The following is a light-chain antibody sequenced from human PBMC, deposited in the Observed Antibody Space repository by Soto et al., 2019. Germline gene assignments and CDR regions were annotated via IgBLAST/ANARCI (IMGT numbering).Light chain of an antibody. CDR1: QGISST. V-gene: IGKV1-13*02. CDR3: QQFTSYPTT. Sequence: IQLTQSPSSLSASVGGRVTITCRASQGISSTIAWYQQKPGKAPKLLIYDASTLESGVPSRFSGSGSGTDFTLTISSLQPEDFATYYCQQFTSYPTTFGQGIRLEIK. J-gene: IGKJ5*01. CDR2: DAS.